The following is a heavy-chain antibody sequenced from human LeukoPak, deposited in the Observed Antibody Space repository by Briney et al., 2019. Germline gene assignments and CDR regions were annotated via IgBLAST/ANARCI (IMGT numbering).Heavy chain of an antibody. Sequence: ASVKVSCKGSVYTFTGYYMHWVRQAPGQGLEWMGWINPNSGGTNYAQNFQGRVTMTRDMSTSTVYMELRSLRSEDTAVYYCARADGYSPRDAFHIWGQGTMVTVSS. CDR1: VYTFTGYY. D-gene: IGHD5-24*01. CDR2: INPNSGGT. CDR3: ARADGYSPRDAFHI. V-gene: IGHV1-2*02. J-gene: IGHJ3*02.